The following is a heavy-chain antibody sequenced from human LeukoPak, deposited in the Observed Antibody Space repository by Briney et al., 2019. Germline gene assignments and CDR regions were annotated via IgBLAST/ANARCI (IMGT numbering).Heavy chain of an antibody. V-gene: IGHV3-23*01. CDR1: GFTFSSYA. CDR2: ISGSGGST. CDR3: AKVLNYYGSGYFDY. J-gene: IGHJ4*02. Sequence: GGSLRLSCAGSGFTFSSYAMSWVRQAPGKGLEWVSAISGSGGSTHYADSVKGRFTISRDNSKNTLYLQMNSLRAEDTAVYYCAKVLNYYGSGYFDYWGQGTLVTVSS. D-gene: IGHD3-10*01.